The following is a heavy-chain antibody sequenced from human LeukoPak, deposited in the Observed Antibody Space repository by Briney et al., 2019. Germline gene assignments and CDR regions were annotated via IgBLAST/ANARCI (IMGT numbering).Heavy chain of an antibody. J-gene: IGHJ5*02. CDR2: IRIGCGGT. CDR3: ARCMVLSQGWCNWFDP. Sequence: GGSLRLSCAASGFDLTTYAMTWLPQAPAKGLEWVSSIRIGCGGTYYADSVKGRFTNYRDNSEKALHLQMNNLRVQDTARYFCARCMVLSQGWCNWFDPWGQGTLVTVSS. CDR1: GFDLTTYA. D-gene: IGHD2-21*01. V-gene: IGHV3-23*01.